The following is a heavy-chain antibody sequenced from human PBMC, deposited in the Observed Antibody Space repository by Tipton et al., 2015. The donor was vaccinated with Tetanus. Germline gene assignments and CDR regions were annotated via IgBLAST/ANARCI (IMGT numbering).Heavy chain of an antibody. V-gene: IGHV4-31*03. CDR1: GGSISSGGYY. CDR3: ARGQARGARGWNYFDY. Sequence: LVKPTQTLSLTCTVSGGSISSGGYYWSWIRQHPGKGLEWIGDIYSSGSTYYNPSLKSRVTISVDTSKNQFSLQLNSVTAADTAVYYCARGQARGARGWNYFDYWGQGTLATVSS. D-gene: IGHD1-26*01. CDR2: IYSSGST. J-gene: IGHJ4*02.